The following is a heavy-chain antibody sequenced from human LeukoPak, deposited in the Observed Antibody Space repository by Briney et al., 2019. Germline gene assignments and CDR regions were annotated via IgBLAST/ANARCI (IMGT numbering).Heavy chain of an antibody. V-gene: IGHV1-2*02. J-gene: IGHJ5*02. CDR3: ARALGSGTYNHWFDP. Sequence: ASVKVSCKASGYTITAYYMHWVRQAPGQGLEWMGWIDPNSGGTNYAQRFQGRVTMTRDTSINTASMELSRLRSDDTAAYYCARALGSGTYNHWFDPWGQGTLVTVSS. D-gene: IGHD3-10*02. CDR2: IDPNSGGT. CDR1: GYTITAYY.